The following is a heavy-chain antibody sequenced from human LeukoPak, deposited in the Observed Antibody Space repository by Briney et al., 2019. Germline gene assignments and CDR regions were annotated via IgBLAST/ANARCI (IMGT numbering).Heavy chain of an antibody. V-gene: IGHV3-74*01. CDR1: GFTFKTYW. J-gene: IGHJ3*02. CDR2: SNSDGSST. D-gene: IGHD4-23*01. Sequence: HPGGSLRLSCAASGFTFKTYWMHWVRQAPGKGLVWVSHSNSDGSSTSYADSVRGRFTISRDNAKNTLYLQMNSLRAEDTAVYYCARDLKGPVNDVFDMWGQGTMVTVSS. CDR3: ARDLKGPVNDVFDM.